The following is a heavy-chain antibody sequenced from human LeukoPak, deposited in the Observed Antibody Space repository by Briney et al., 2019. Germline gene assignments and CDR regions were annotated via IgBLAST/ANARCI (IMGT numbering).Heavy chain of an antibody. CDR2: IIPIFGTA. V-gene: IGHV1-69*13. D-gene: IGHD6-13*01. CDR1: GGTFSSYA. Sequence: SVKVSCKASGGTFSSYAISWVRQAPGQGLEWMGGIIPIFGTANYAQKFQGRVTITADESTSTAYMELSSLRSEDTAVYYCARGLAAAGTRYYFDYWGQGTLVTVSS. J-gene: IGHJ4*02. CDR3: ARGLAAAGTRYYFDY.